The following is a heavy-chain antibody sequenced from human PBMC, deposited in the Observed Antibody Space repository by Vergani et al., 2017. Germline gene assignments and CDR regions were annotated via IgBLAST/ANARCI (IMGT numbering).Heavy chain of an antibody. CDR1: GDSVISTDYH. V-gene: IGHV4-39*01. CDR3: ASKRGACRAAYCHSYDF. Sequence: QVQLQESGPGLVKPSETLSLTCTVSGDSVISTDYHWGWIRQPPGKGLECIGSMDYSGSTSYNLSLESRISISFETPKNQFSLRLTSVTAADTAVYYCASKRGACRAAYCHSYDFWGPGTLVGVSS. D-gene: IGHD2-15*01. CDR2: MDYSGST. J-gene: IGHJ4*02.